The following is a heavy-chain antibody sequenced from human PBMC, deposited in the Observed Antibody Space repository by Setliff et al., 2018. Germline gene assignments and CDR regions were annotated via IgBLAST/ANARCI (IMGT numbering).Heavy chain of an antibody. V-gene: IGHV3-73*01. CDR3: ALYNYGLPY. Sequence: GGSLRLSCAASGFSFSGSAVYWVRQASVKGLEWIGRIRGRTDNGYSTEYAASVKGRFTISRDESTKSQYLQMNSLKTEDTAVYYCALYNYGLPYWGQGTLVTVSS. CDR2: IRGRTDNGYST. D-gene: IGHD5-18*01. CDR1: GFSFSGSA. J-gene: IGHJ4*02.